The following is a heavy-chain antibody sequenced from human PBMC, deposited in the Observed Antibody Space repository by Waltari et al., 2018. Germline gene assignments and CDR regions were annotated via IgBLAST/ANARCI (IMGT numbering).Heavy chain of an antibody. J-gene: IGHJ4*02. CDR2: INAGSVNT. D-gene: IGHD3-22*01. V-gene: IGHV1-3*01. Sequence: QVQLVQSGTEVKKPGASVKLSCKASGYTFPRFAMHWVRQAPGQSVEWMGWINAGSVNTKYSQKFQGRVTITWDTSASTVYMELTSLRSEDTAVYYCARSYYYDSSGSTATTFDYWGQGTLVTVSS. CDR3: ARSYYYDSSGSTATTFDY. CDR1: GYTFPRFA.